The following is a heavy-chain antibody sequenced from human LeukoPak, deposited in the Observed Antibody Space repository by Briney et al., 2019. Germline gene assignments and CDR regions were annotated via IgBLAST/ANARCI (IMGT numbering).Heavy chain of an antibody. D-gene: IGHD3-16*02. CDR3: ASLIHDYVWGSYRYEYYFDY. Sequence: GGSLRLSCAASGFTFSTYAMTWVRQAPGKGLEWVANIKQDGSEKYYVDSVKGRFTISRDNAKNSLCLQMNSLRAEDTAVYYCASLIHDYVWGSYRYEYYFDYWGQGTLVTVSS. V-gene: IGHV3-7*01. CDR2: IKQDGSEK. CDR1: GFTFSTYA. J-gene: IGHJ4*02.